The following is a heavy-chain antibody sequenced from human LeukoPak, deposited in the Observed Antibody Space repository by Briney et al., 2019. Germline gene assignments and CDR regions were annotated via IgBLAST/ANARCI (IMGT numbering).Heavy chain of an antibody. Sequence: PSETLSLTCAVYGGSFSGYYWSWIRQPPGKGLEWIGEINHSGSTNYNPSLKSRVTISVDTSKNQFSLKLSSVTAADTAVYYCARGLAGLYYMDVWGKGNTVTVSS. D-gene: IGHD1-14*01. J-gene: IGHJ6*03. V-gene: IGHV4-34*01. CDR3: ARGLAGLYYMDV. CDR1: GGSFSGYY. CDR2: INHSGST.